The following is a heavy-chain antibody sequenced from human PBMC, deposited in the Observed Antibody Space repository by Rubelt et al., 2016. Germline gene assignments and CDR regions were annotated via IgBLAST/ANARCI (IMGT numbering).Heavy chain of an antibody. D-gene: IGHD3-16*01. V-gene: IGHV4-34*01. CDR1: GGSFSGYY. CDR3: VRVTGGSSDY. J-gene: IGHJ4*02. Sequence: QVQLQQWGAGLLKPSETLSLTCAVYGGSFSGYYWSWIRQPPGKGLEWIGEINHSGSTNYNPSLKSRVTISVDTSKNQFSLKLSSVTAADTAVYYCVRVTGGSSDYWGQGTLVTVSS. CDR2: INHSGST.